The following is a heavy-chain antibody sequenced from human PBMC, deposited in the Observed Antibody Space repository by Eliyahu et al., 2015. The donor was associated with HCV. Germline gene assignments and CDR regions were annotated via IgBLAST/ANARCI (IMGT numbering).Heavy chain of an antibody. CDR1: GFTFSSYA. J-gene: IGHJ4*02. D-gene: IGHD6-19*01. CDR3: AKDPYSSGWTFDY. CDR2: ISGSGGXT. Sequence: EVQLLESGGGLVQPGGSLRLSCAASGFTFSSYAMSWVRQAPGKGLEWVSAISGSGGXTYYADPVKGRFTISRDNSKNTLYLQMNSLRAEDTAVYYCAKDPYSSGWTFDYWGQGTLVTVSS. V-gene: IGHV3-23*01.